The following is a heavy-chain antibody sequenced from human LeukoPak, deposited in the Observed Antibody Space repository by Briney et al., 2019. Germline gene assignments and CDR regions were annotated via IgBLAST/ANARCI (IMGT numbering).Heavy chain of an antibody. V-gene: IGHV3-23*01. CDR2: ISGSGGST. CDR1: GFTFNNYA. Sequence: GGSLRLSCAASGFTFNNYAMSWVRQAPGKGLEWVSAISGSGGSTYYADSVKGRFTISRDNSKNTLYLQMNSLRAEDTAVYYCAKVPAAYYFGYWGQGTLVTVSS. CDR3: AKVPAAYYFGY. D-gene: IGHD2-2*01. J-gene: IGHJ4*02.